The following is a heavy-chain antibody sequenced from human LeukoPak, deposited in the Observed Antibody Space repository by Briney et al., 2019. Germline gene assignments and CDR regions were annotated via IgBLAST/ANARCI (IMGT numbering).Heavy chain of an antibody. J-gene: IGHJ4*02. CDR3: ARGASSGYVNLDY. V-gene: IGHV1-2*02. D-gene: IGHD3-22*01. CDR1: GYTFTGYY. CDR2: INPNSGGT. Sequence: ASVKVSCKASGYTFTGYYMHWVRQAPGQGLEWMGWINPNSGGTNCAQKFQGRVTMTRDTSISTAYMELSRLRSDDTAVYYCARGASSGYVNLDYWGQGTLVTVSS.